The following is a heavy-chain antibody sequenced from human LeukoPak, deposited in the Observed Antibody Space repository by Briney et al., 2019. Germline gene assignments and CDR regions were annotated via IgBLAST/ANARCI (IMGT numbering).Heavy chain of an antibody. V-gene: IGHV1-69*13. CDR3: ARDERITIFGVVIIGYYGMDV. J-gene: IGHJ6*02. Sequence: GASVKVSCKASGGTFSSYAISWVRQAPGQGLEWMGGIIPIFGTANYAQKFQGRVTITADESTSTAYMELSSLRSEGTAVYYCARDERITIFGVVIIGYYGMDVWGQGTTVTVSS. CDR2: IIPIFGTA. D-gene: IGHD3-3*01. CDR1: GGTFSSYA.